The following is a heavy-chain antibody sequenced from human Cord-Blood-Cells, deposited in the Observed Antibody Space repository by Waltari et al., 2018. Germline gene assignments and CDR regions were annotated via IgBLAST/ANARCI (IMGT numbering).Heavy chain of an antibody. D-gene: IGHD3-3*01. V-gene: IGHV1-58*01. J-gene: IGHJ4*02. CDR3: GRGRHDFWSGYYYFDY. CDR2: IVGGVGNT. Sequence: QMQLVQSGPEVKKPGTSVKVSCKASGFTFTSSAVQWVRQARGQRLGWIGWIVGGVGNTIYARKCQERVTSTRDMSTSTAYMELSSLRSEDTAVYYCGRGRHDFWSGYYYFDYWGQGTLVTVSS. CDR1: GFTFTSSA.